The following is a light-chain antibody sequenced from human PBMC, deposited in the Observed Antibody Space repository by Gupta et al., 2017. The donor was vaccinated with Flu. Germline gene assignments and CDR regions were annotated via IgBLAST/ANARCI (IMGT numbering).Light chain of an antibody. CDR3: SSYRNSGTPWV. CDR2: EVT. V-gene: IGLV2-14*01. CDR1: SRDVGTHNY. Sequence: ITISCTGTSRDVGTHNYVSWYRQHPGKAPKLMIYEVTNRPSGVSNRFSGSKSGNTASLTISGLQAEDEADYYCSSYRNSGTPWVFGGGTRVTVL. J-gene: IGLJ3*02.